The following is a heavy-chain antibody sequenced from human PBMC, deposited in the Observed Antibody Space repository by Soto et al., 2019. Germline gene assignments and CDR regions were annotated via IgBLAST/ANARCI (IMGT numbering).Heavy chain of an antibody. V-gene: IGHV3-48*02. CDR3: ARSVEGHFDY. Sequence: EVQLVESGGDLVQREGSLRLSCVASGFTFSVYSVNWVRQAPGKGLEWFSYITSDTKTIKYADSVKGRFTISRDNAKNSVYLQMNSLRDEDTAVYYCARSVEGHFDYWGQGTVVTVSS. D-gene: IGHD6-19*01. J-gene: IGHJ4*02. CDR2: ITSDTKTI. CDR1: GFTFSVYS.